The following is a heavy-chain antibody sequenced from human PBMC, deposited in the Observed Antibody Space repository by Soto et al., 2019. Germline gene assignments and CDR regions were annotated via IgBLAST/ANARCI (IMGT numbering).Heavy chain of an antibody. CDR1: GGSISSYY. V-gene: IGHV4-59*01. D-gene: IGHD1-26*01. Sequence: LSLTCTVSGGSISSYYWSWIRQPPGKGLEWIGYIYYSGSTNYNPSLKSRVTISVDTTKNQFSLKLSSVTAADTAVYYCARDLGRHFDYWGQGTLVTVSS. CDR2: IYYSGST. CDR3: ARDLGRHFDY. J-gene: IGHJ4*02.